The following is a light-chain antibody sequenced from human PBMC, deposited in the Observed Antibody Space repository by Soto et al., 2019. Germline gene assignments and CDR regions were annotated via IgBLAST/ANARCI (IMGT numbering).Light chain of an antibody. CDR2: NAS. V-gene: IGKV1-5*01. CDR1: QSISGW. CDR3: QNYNQYSRT. J-gene: IGKJ1*01. Sequence: IQLTQSPSSLSASLGDRVTITCRASQSISGWLAWYQQKPGKAPKLLIYNASSLKSGVPSRFSGSGFGTEFTLTISSLQPDDSATYYCQNYNQYSRTFGQGTKVDIK.